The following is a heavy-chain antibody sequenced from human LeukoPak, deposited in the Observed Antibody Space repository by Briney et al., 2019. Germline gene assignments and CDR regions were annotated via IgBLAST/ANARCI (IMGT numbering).Heavy chain of an antibody. J-gene: IGHJ4*02. CDR1: GGSISSGSYY. CDR3: ARENSYGYNQYVSYQSP. CDR2: IYSSGST. Sequence: SETLSLTCTVSGGSISSGSYYWNWIRQPAGKGLEWIGRIYSSGSTNYNPSLKSRVTMSVDTSKNQFSLKLSSVTAADTAVYYCARENSYGYNQYVSYQSPWGQGTLVTVSS. V-gene: IGHV4-61*02. D-gene: IGHD5-18*01.